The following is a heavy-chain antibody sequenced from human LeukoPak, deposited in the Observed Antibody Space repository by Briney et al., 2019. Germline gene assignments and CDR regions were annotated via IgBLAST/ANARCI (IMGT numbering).Heavy chain of an antibody. D-gene: IGHD5-12*01. Sequence: GGSLRLSCAASGFTFSSYAMHWVRQAPGKGLEWVAVISYDGSNKYYADSVKGRFTISRDNPRSTLYLQMSSLRAEDTAVYYCARKLSGYAPFDCWGQGTLVTVSS. CDR2: ISYDGSNK. V-gene: IGHV3-30-3*01. CDR1: GFTFSSYA. CDR3: ARKLSGYAPFDC. J-gene: IGHJ4*02.